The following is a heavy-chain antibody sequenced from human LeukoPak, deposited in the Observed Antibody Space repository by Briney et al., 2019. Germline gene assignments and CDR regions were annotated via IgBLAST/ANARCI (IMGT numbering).Heavy chain of an antibody. J-gene: IGHJ4*02. Sequence: SETLSLTCTVSGGSISSSGYYWGWIRQPPGKGLEWIGTIYYSGSTYYNPSLKSRVTISVDTSNNQFSLKLSSVTAADTAVYYCARDFVSGYDYAGGVFDYWGQGTLVTVSS. D-gene: IGHD5-12*01. CDR2: IYYSGST. CDR1: GGSISSSGYY. V-gene: IGHV4-39*02. CDR3: ARDFVSGYDYAGGVFDY.